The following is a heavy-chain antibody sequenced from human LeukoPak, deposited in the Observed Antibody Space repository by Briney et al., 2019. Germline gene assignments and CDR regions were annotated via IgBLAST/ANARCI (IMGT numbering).Heavy chain of an antibody. D-gene: IGHD3-9*01. CDR2: IIPMFGTA. CDR1: GGTFNTYG. Sequence: GASVKVSCKASGGTFNTYGISWVRQAPGQGLEWMGGIIPMFGTANYAQKFQDRVKITADESSSTAYMELSSLRSEDTAVYYSARARVQYFDSGTFDVWGQGTRVTVSS. CDR3: ARARVQYFDSGTFDV. J-gene: IGHJ3*01. V-gene: IGHV1-69*13.